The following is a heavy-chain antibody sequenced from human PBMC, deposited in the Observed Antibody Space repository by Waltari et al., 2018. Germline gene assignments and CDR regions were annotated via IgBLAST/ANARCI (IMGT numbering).Heavy chain of an antibody. CDR3: ARPEVIAAAGTDAFDI. D-gene: IGHD6-13*01. J-gene: IGHJ3*02. V-gene: IGHV3-53*01. Sequence: EVQLVESGGGLIQPGGSLRLSCAASGFTVSSNYMSWVRQAPGKGLECVLVFYSGGSTYYADSVKGRFTISRDNSKNTLYLQMNSLRAEDTAVYYCARPEVIAAAGTDAFDIWGQGTMVTVSS. CDR2: FYSGGST. CDR1: GFTVSSNY.